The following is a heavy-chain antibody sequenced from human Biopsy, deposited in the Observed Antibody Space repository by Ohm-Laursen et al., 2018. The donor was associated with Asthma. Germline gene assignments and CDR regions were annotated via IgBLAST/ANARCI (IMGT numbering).Heavy chain of an antibody. D-gene: IGHD2-15*01. CDR2: ISFDGTNK. J-gene: IGHJ6*02. CDR3: ARVDGVVEPATRMGGMDV. V-gene: IGHV3-30*03. Sequence: SLRLSCTASGFSFSSYGMHWVRQTPGKGLEWVAVISFDGTNKYYADSVKGRFTISRDNSKNTLDLQMNSLSAEDSAVYYCARVDGVVEPATRMGGMDVWGQGTTVIVSS. CDR1: GFSFSSYG.